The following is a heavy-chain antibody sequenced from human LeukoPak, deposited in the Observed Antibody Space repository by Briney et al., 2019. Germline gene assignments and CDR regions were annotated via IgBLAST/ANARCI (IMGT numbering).Heavy chain of an antibody. CDR3: ARGVYGDYDSP. V-gene: IGHV4-34*01. Sequence: SETLSLTCTVSGGSNSSYYWSWLRQPARTGLEWLGEINHSGSTNYHPSLNCRVTMSVDTSKNQFSLKRSSVTAADTAVYYCARGVYGDYDSPWGQGTLVAVSS. D-gene: IGHD4-17*01. J-gene: IGHJ5*02. CDR2: INHSGST. CDR1: GGSNSSYY.